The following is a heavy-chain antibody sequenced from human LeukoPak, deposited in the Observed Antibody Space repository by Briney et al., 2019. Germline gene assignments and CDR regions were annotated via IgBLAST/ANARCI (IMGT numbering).Heavy chain of an antibody. CDR3: ARDGIAAAARPDY. J-gene: IGHJ4*02. V-gene: IGHV3-21*01. CDR2: ISSSSSYI. CDR1: GFTFSSYS. Sequence: GGSLRLSCAASGFTFSSYSMNWVRQAPGKGLEWVSSISSSSSYIYYADSVKGRFTISRDNAKNSLYLQMNSLRAEDTAVYYCARDGIAAAARPDYWGQGTLVTVSS. D-gene: IGHD6-13*01.